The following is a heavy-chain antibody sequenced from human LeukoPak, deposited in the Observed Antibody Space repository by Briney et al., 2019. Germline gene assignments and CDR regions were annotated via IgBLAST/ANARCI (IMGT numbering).Heavy chain of an antibody. D-gene: IGHD1-26*01. CDR3: ARGEGSGSYYSYFDY. CDR2: ISYSGST. V-gene: IGHV4-61*01. CDR1: GGSISSSSYY. Sequence: SETLSLTCTVSGGSISSSSYYWSWIRQPPGKGLEWIGYISYSGSTNYNPSLKSRVTISVDTSKNQFSLKLSSVTAADTAVYYCARGEGSGSYYSYFDYWGQGTLVTVSS. J-gene: IGHJ4*02.